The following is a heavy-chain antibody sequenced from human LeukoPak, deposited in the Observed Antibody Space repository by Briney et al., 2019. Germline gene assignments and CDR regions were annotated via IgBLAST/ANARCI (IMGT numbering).Heavy chain of an antibody. Sequence: SETLSLTCTVSGGSISSYYWSWIRQPPGKGLEWIGYIYYSGSTNYNPSLKSRVIISVDTSKNQLSLRLSSVTAADTAVYYCARDKVAGMFDYWGQGTLVTVSS. CDR3: ARDKVAGMFDY. V-gene: IGHV4-59*01. J-gene: IGHJ4*02. CDR2: IYYSGST. D-gene: IGHD6-19*01. CDR1: GGSISSYY.